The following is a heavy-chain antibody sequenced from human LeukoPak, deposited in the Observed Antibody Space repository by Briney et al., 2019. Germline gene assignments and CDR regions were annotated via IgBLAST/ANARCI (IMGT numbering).Heavy chain of an antibody. D-gene: IGHD3-22*01. J-gene: IGHJ4*02. CDR3: TKAGGLDYDDSSGTIY. Sequence: PGGCLRLACPASGFTLGSNYMSWVRQAQGKGREWVAVIYSGGSTYYPGCGKGRFTISTDNSKYTPYLQMNSLKPETRPVYSCTKAGGLDYDDSSGTIYWGQGTLVTVSS. V-gene: IGHV3-53*01. CDR2: IYSGGST. CDR1: GFTLGSNY.